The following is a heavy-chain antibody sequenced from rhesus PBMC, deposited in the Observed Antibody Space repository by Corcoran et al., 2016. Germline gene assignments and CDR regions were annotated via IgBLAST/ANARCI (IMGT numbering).Heavy chain of an antibody. CDR2: IYGSGSST. D-gene: IGHD6-25*01. CDR1: GGSISSSY. Sequence: QLQLQESGPGLVKPSETLSVTCDVSGGSISSSYWSWIRQAPGKGLEWIGYIYGSGSSTNYNPSLKRRVTLSVDTSKNQLSLKLSSVTTADTAVYYCARGSIAAAGTHYCDYWGQGVLVTVSS. V-gene: IGHV4-169*01. J-gene: IGHJ4*01. CDR3: ARGSIAAAGTHYCDY.